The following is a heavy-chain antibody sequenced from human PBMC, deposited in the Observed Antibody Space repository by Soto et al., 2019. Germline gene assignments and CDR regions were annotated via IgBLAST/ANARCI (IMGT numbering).Heavy chain of an antibody. CDR3: ARDKITGLFDY. J-gene: IGHJ4*02. CDR2: INHSGST. CDR1: GGSVSSGSYY. D-gene: IGHD2-8*02. Sequence: PSETLSLTCTVSGGSVSSGSYYWGWIRQPPGKGLEWIGEINHSGSTNYNPSLKSRVTISVDTSKNQFSLKLTSVTAADTAVYYCARDKITGLFDYWGQGTLVTVSS. V-gene: IGHV4-39*07.